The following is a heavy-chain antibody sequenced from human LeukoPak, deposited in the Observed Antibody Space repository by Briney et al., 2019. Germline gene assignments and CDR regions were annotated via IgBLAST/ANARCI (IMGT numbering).Heavy chain of an antibody. J-gene: IGHJ3*02. CDR2: ISGSSYYI. V-gene: IGHV3-21*01. CDR1: GFTFSCYT. Sequence: GGSLRLSCVASGFTFSCYTINWVRQTPGKGLEWVSSISGSSYYIYYADSVRGRFTISRDNAKNSLYLQMNSLRAEDTAVYYCARGALGMSGRIVDAFDIWGQGTRVTVSS. CDR3: ARGALGMSGRIVDAFDI. D-gene: IGHD1-14*01.